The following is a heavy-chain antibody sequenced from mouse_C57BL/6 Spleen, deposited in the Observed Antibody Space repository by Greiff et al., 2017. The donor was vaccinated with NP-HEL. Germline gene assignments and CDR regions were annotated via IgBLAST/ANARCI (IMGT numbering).Heavy chain of an antibody. CDR3: ARNGYGDGPFDY. V-gene: IGHV5-17*01. CDR1: GFTFSDYG. CDR2: ISSGSSTI. D-gene: IGHD2-2*01. J-gene: IGHJ2*01. Sequence: EVQLVESGGGLVKPGGSLKLSCAASGFTFSDYGMHWVRQAPEKGLEWVAYISSGSSTIYYADTVKGRFTISRDNAKNTLFLQMTSLRSEDTAMYYCARNGYGDGPFDYWGQGTTLTVSS.